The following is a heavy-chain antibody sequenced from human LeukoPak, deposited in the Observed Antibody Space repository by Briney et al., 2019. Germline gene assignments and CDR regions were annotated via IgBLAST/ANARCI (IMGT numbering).Heavy chain of an antibody. CDR3: ARDSSILVGANYYMDV. V-gene: IGHV4-61*02. Sequence: SETLSLTCTVSGGSIGSGSYYWSWIRRPAGKRLEWIGRIYFSGTTNYTPSLKSRVTISVDTSKNQFSLKLSSVTAADTAVYYCARDSSILVGANYYMDVWGKGTTVTVSS. CDR1: GGSIGSGSYY. CDR2: IYFSGTT. D-gene: IGHD1-26*01. J-gene: IGHJ6*03.